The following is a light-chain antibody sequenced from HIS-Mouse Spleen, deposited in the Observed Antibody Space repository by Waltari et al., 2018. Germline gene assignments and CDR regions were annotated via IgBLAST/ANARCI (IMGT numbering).Light chain of an antibody. V-gene: IGKV3-20*01. CDR2: GAS. CDR3: QQYGSSPPVT. CDR1: QSVSSSY. J-gene: IGKJ4*01. Sequence: PGERANLSCRASQSVSSSYLAWYQQKPGQAPRLLIYGASSRATGIPDRFSGSGSGTDFTLTISRLEPEDFAVYYCQQYGSSPPVTFGGGTKVEIK.